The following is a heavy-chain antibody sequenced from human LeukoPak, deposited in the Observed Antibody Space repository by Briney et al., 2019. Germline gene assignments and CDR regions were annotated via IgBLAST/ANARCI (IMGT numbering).Heavy chain of an antibody. CDR2: MNPNSGNT. D-gene: IGHD2-15*01. V-gene: IGHV1-8*01. J-gene: IGHJ5*01. Sequence: AASVKVSCKASGYTFTSYDINWVRQATGQGLEWMGWMNPNSGNTGYAQKFQGRVTMTRNTSISTAYMELSSLRSEDTAVYHCARGYCSGGSCVNWFDSWGQGTLVTVSS. CDR3: ARGYCSGGSCVNWFDS. CDR1: GYTFTSYD.